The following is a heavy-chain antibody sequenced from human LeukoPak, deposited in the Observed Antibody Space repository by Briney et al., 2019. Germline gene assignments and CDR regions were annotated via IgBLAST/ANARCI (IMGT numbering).Heavy chain of an antibody. V-gene: IGHV4-34*01. J-gene: IGHJ4*02. D-gene: IGHD3-3*01. CDR1: GGSFSGYY. Sequence: PSETLSLTCAVYGGSFSGYYWSWIRQPPGKGLEWIGEINHSGSTNYNPSLKSRVTISVDTSKNQFSLKLSSVTAADTAVYYCARAAGYDFWNGYSPFDYWGQGTLVTVSS. CDR2: INHSGST. CDR3: ARAAGYDFWNGYSPFDY.